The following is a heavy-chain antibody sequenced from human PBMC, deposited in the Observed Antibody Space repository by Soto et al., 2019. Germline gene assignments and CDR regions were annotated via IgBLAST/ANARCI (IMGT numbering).Heavy chain of an antibody. V-gene: IGHV1-3*01. D-gene: IGHD6-6*01. J-gene: IGHJ5*02. CDR2: INAGNGNT. CDR1: GYTFTSYA. Sequence: ASVKVSCKASGYTFTSYAMHWVRQAPGQRLEWKGWINAGNGNTKYSQKFQGRVTITRDTSASTAYMELSSLRSEDKAVYYCARSSRGWYDNWGPETLLNVSS. CDR3: ARSSRGWYDN.